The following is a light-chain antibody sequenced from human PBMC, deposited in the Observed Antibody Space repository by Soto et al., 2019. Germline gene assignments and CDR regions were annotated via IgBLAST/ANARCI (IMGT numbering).Light chain of an antibody. CDR1: STNIGKNL. Sequence: QPVLTQAPSASGTPGQRVTISCSGSSTNIGKNLVNWYQHVPGTAPKLLIYAYNQRPSWVPDRFSGSKSGTSASLAISGLQSEDEADYYCATWDDILSGLVFGGGTKVTVL. CDR2: AYN. CDR3: ATWDDILSGLV. V-gene: IGLV1-44*01. J-gene: IGLJ2*01.